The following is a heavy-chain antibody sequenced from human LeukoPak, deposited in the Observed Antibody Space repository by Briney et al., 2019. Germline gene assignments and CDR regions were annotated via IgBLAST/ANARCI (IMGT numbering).Heavy chain of an antibody. CDR2: ISASNGNT. Sequence: ASVKVSCKASGYTFINYGVTWVRQAPGQGLEWMGWISASNGNTNYAQKLQGRVTMTTETSTSTAYMELRSLRSDDTAVYYCARDLSRGYSGYDYGLGYWGQGTLVTVSS. D-gene: IGHD5-12*01. J-gene: IGHJ4*02. CDR3: ARDLSRGYSGYDYGLGY. V-gene: IGHV1-18*01. CDR1: GYTFINYG.